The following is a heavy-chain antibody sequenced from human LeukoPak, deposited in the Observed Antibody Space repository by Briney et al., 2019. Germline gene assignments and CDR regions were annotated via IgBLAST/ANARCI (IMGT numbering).Heavy chain of an antibody. CDR1: GFTFSSYA. CDR2: ISGSGGST. J-gene: IGHJ4*02. Sequence: GGSLRLSCAASGFTFSSYAMSWARQAPGKGLEWVLAISGSGGSTYYADSVKGRLTISRDNSKYTLCLQMNSLRTEDTAVYYCARRTSYDGTIFYFDDAGLGTLVTASA. D-gene: IGHD3-22*01. V-gene: IGHV3-23*01. CDR3: ARRTSYDGTIFYFDD.